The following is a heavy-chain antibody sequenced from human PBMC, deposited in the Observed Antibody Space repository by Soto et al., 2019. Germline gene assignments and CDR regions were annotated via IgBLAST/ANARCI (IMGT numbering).Heavy chain of an antibody. Sequence: GEALKISCKGSGYSFTSYWISWARQMPGKGLEWMGRIDPSDSYTNYSPSFQGHVTISADKSISTAYLQWSSLKASDTAMYYCASFEPAGGAFDIWGQGTMVTVSS. CDR1: GYSFTSYW. D-gene: IGHD2-2*01. CDR3: ASFEPAGGAFDI. V-gene: IGHV5-10-1*01. J-gene: IGHJ3*02. CDR2: IDPSDSYT.